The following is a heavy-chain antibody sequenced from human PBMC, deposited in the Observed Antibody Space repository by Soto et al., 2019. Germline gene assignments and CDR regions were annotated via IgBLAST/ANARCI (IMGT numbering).Heavy chain of an antibody. Sequence: QVQLVQSGAEVKKPGASVKVSCKASGYTFTSYGISWVRQAPGQGPEWMGRISTYNGNTNYVEKLQGRVTMPTDTSTNTAYMELRRLRYDDTAVYYCARDPGYSTTWHQAFDIWGQGTMLTVSS. D-gene: IGHD6-13*01. CDR2: ISTYNGNT. CDR1: GYTFTSYG. J-gene: IGHJ3*02. CDR3: ARDPGYSTTWHQAFDI. V-gene: IGHV1-18*01.